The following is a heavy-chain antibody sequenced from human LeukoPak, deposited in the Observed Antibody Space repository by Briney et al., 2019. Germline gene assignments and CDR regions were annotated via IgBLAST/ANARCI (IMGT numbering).Heavy chain of an antibody. CDR1: GLTFTDFW. CDR3: SGRDSSRSPRAY. Sequence: GRSLRLSCAASGLTFTDFWMNWVRLAPGRGLERLANIKPDWSEKYYVDSVKGRFAISRDNAKNEVYLEMNSLRAEDTGVYYCSGRDSSRSPRAYWGQGTLVSVSS. D-gene: IGHD2-2*01. V-gene: IGHV3-7*01. J-gene: IGHJ4*02. CDR2: IKPDWSEK.